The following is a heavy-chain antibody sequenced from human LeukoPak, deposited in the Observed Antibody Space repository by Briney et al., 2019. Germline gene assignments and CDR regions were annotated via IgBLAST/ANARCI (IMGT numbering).Heavy chain of an antibody. Sequence: GESLKISCKGSGYSFTTYWIGGVRQMPGKGLESMGIIYPADSDTKYSPSFQGQVTISADKSISTAYLRWSSLKTSDTAMYYCVRLDSAGWYYFDYWGQGTLVTVSS. CDR2: IYPADSDT. CDR3: VRLDSAGWYYFDY. CDR1: GYSFTTYW. J-gene: IGHJ4*02. V-gene: IGHV5-51*01. D-gene: IGHD6-19*01.